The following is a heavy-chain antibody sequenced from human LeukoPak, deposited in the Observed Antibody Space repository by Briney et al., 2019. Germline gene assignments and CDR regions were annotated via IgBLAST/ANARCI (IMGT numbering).Heavy chain of an antibody. V-gene: IGHV3-72*01. J-gene: IGHJ3*02. Sequence: GGSLRLSCAASGFTFSDHCMNWVRQAPGKGLELVGRSRNKGNIYTTEYAASVKGRFTISGDESKNLLFLQMNSLKTDDTAVYYCARGRAGSGSYHPDSYHAFDIWGQGTMVTDS. CDR1: GFTFSDHC. CDR2: SRNKGNIYTT. CDR3: ARGRAGSGSYHPDSYHAFDI. D-gene: IGHD1-26*01.